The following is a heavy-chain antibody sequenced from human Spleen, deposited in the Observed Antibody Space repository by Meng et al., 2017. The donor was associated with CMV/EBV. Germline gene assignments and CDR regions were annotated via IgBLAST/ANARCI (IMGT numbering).Heavy chain of an antibody. D-gene: IGHD3-16*02. CDR3: AHTRYLTLFHS. CDR2: IYWNDDK. V-gene: IGHV2-5*01. Sequence: SGPTLVKPTQTLTLTCTVSGFSLSTNGVGVGWIRQPPGKALEWLALIYWNDDKRYSPSLKSRLTITKDTSKNQVVLTMTNMDPVDTATYYCAHTRYLTLFHSWGQGTLVTVSS. CDR1: GFSLSTNGVG. J-gene: IGHJ5*01.